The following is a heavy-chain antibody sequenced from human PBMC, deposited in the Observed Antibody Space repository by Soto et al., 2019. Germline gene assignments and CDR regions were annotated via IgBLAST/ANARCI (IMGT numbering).Heavy chain of an antibody. Sequence: SETLSLTCTVSGGSVSNSNYYWGWIRQPPGKGLEWIGEINHSGSTNYNPSLKSRVTISVDTSKNQFSLKLSSVTAADTAVYYCAREWLLCDYRMDVWGQAPTVSV. V-gene: IGHV4-39*07. J-gene: IGHJ6*02. CDR2: INHSGST. D-gene: IGHD3-3*01. CDR1: GGSVSNSNYY. CDR3: AREWLLCDYRMDV.